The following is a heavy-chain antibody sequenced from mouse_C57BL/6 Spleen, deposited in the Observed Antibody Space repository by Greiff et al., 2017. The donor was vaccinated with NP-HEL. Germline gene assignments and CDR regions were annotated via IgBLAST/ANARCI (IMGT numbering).Heavy chain of an antibody. J-gene: IGHJ1*03. CDR1: GFTFSSYA. Sequence: EVQLVESGGGLVKPGGSLKLSCAASGFTFSSYAMSWVRQTPEKRLEWVATISDGGSYTYYPDNVKGRFTISRDNAKNNLYLQMSHLKSEDTAMYYCARARYYYYYGSSYEVGYFDVWGTGTTVTVSS. CDR2: ISDGGSYT. D-gene: IGHD1-1*01. CDR3: ARARYYYYYGSSYEVGYFDV. V-gene: IGHV5-4*01.